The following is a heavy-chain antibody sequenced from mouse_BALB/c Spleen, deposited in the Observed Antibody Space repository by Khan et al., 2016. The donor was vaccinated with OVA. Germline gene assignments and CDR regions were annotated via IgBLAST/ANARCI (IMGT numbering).Heavy chain of an antibody. J-gene: IGHJ3*01. Sequence: QVHVKQSGAELARPGASVKLSCKASGYTFTDYYINWMRQRTGQGLEWIGEISPGGDNTYYNEKFKGKATLTADKSSSTAYMQLSSLSSEDSAVYFCAREWAAWFPYWGQGTLVTVSA. CDR3: AREWAAWFPY. CDR2: ISPGGDNT. V-gene: IGHV1-77*01. CDR1: GYTFTDYY.